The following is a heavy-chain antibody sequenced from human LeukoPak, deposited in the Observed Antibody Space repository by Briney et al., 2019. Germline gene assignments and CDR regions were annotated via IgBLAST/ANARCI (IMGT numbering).Heavy chain of an antibody. CDR2: ISSSGSTI. CDR3: AKKTIVGATVDAFDI. CDR1: GFTFSSYE. Sequence: GGSLRLSCAASGFTFSSYEMNWVRPAPGKGLVGGSYISSSGSTIYYADSVKGRFTISRDNAKNTLCLQIDSLRAEDTAVYYCAKKTIVGATVDAFDISGQGTMVTVSS. V-gene: IGHV3-48*03. D-gene: IGHD1-26*01. J-gene: IGHJ3*02.